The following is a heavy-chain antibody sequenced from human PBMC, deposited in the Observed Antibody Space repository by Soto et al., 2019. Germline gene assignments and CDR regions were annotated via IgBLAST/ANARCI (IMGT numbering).Heavy chain of an antibody. V-gene: IGHV1-69*06. CDR2: IIPIFGTA. CDR3: ARGFRDSSGYSFDY. CDR1: VGTFSSYA. D-gene: IGHD3-22*01. J-gene: IGHJ4*02. Sequence: GXSVKVSCKASVGTFSSYAISWVRQAPGQGLEWMGGIIPIFGTANYAQKFQGRVTITADKSTSTAYMELSSLRSEDTAVYYCARGFRDSSGYSFDYWGQGALVTVSS.